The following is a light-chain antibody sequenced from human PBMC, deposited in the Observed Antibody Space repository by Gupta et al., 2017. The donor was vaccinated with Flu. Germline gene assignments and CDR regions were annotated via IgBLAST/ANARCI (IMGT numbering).Light chain of an antibody. CDR1: NIGSKS. Sequence: SYVLTQPPSVSVAPGQTARTTRGGKNIGSKSMHWYQRKAGPAPVLVVYDDSDRPSGTPARFSGSNSGNTATLTISRVEAGDEADYYCQVWDSSSYDWVFGGGTKLTVL. CDR3: QVWDSSSYDWV. J-gene: IGLJ3*02. V-gene: IGLV3-21*02. CDR2: DDS.